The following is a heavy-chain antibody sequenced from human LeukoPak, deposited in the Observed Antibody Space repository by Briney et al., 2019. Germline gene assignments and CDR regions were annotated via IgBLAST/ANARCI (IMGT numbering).Heavy chain of an antibody. V-gene: IGHV1-18*01. CDR1: GYTLTELS. CDR2: ISAYNGNT. J-gene: IGHJ4*02. CDR3: ARGDGDSPFDY. D-gene: IGHD4-17*01. Sequence: ASVKVSCKVSGYTLTELSMHWVRQAPGKGLEWMGWISAYNGNTNYAQKLQGRVTMTTDTSTSTAYMELRSLRSDDTAVYYCARGDGDSPFDYWGQRTLVTVSS.